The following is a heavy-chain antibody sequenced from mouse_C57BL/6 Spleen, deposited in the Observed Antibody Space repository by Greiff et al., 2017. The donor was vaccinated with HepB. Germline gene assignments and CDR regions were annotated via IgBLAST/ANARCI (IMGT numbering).Heavy chain of an antibody. Sequence: QVQLKQPGAELVRPGSSVKLSCKASGYTFTSYWMHWVKQRPIQGLEWIGNIDPSDSETHYNQKFKDKATLTVDKSSSTAYMQLSSLTSEDSAVYYCARDGSYWYFDVWGTGTTVTVSS. CDR1: GYTFTSYW. CDR2: IDPSDSET. J-gene: IGHJ1*03. CDR3: ARDGSYWYFDV. D-gene: IGHD1-1*02. V-gene: IGHV1-52*01.